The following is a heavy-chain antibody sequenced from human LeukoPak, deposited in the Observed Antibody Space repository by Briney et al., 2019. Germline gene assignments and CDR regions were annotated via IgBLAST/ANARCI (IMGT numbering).Heavy chain of an antibody. CDR2: INQDGSQK. D-gene: IGHD3-10*01. CDR3: ARDRGSTTFDH. Sequence: PSETLSLTCTVSGGSISSSSYYWGWIRQPPGKGLEWVASINQDGSQKDYVDSLRGRFTSSRDNAKNSLYLQMNSLRAEDTAVYYCARDRGSTTFDHWGPGTLVTVSS. V-gene: IGHV3-7*01. CDR1: GGSISSSSYY. J-gene: IGHJ4*02.